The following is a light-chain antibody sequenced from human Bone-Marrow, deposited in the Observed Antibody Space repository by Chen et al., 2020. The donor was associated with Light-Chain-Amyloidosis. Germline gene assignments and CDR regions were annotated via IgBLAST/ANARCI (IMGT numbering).Light chain of an antibody. CDR1: SSDVGGYNY. CDR3: SSFTSSNTWV. J-gene: IGLJ3*02. V-gene: IGLV2-14*01. Sequence: QSALTQPASVSGSPGQSITVSCPGTSSDVGGYNYVSWYQQHPGKAPKLIFYEVTNRPSGVPNRFSGSKSGNTASLTISGLQAEDEADYYCSSFTSSNTWVFGGGTKLTVL. CDR2: EVT.